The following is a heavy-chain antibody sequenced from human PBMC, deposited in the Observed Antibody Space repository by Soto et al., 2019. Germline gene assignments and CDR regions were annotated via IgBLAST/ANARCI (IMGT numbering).Heavy chain of an antibody. CDR1: GYSFASHW. V-gene: IGHV5-51*01. CDR2: IYPGDSDT. J-gene: IGHJ4*02. CDR3: ARYSGSYWHYLDF. D-gene: IGHD1-26*01. Sequence: GESLKISCKGSGYSFASHWVAWVRQMPEKGLEWIGTIYPGDSDTKYSSAFRGHVTISADTSVSTAYLQWRSLEATDSAIYYCARYSGSYWHYLDFWGQGTLVTVS.